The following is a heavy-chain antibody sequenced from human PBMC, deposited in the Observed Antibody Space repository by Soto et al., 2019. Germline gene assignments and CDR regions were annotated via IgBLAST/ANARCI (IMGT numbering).Heavy chain of an antibody. CDR1: GYTFTSYD. Sequence: GASVKVSCKASGYTFTSYDINWVRQATGQGLEWMGWMNPNSGNTGYAQKFQGRVTMTRNTSISTAYMELSSLRSEDTAVYYCARGRKKVPAAAGLYNWFDPWGQGTLVTVSS. D-gene: IGHD6-13*01. CDR2: MNPNSGNT. V-gene: IGHV1-8*01. CDR3: ARGRKKVPAAAGLYNWFDP. J-gene: IGHJ5*02.